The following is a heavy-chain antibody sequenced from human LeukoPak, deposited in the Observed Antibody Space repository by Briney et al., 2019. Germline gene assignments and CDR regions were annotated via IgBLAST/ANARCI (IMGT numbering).Heavy chain of an antibody. CDR2: ISSDGSST. J-gene: IGHJ4*02. D-gene: IGHD6-19*01. CDR3: AKEKSSGFDY. V-gene: IGHV3-74*01. Sequence: QSGGSLRLSCAASGLTLRNYWMNWVRQVPGKGMAWVSRISSDGSSTTYADSVKGRFTISRDNAKNTLHLQMNDLRAEDTAVYYCAKEKSSGFDYWGQGTLVTVSS. CDR1: GLTLRNYW.